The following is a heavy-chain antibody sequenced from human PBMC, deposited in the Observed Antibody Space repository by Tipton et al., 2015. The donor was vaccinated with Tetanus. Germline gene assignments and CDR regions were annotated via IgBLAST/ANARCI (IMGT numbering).Heavy chain of an antibody. CDR3: ARDLAWIYSNYVLPDY. CDR2: ISAYNGNT. Sequence: QVQLVQSGAEVKKPGDSVKVSCKASGYTFTSYGISWVRQAPGQGLEWMGWISAYNGNTNYAQKLQGRVTMTTDTSTSTAYMELRSLRSDDPAVYYCARDLAWIYSNYVLPDYWGQGTLVTVSS. D-gene: IGHD4-11*01. CDR1: GYTFTSYG. J-gene: IGHJ4*02. V-gene: IGHV1-18*01.